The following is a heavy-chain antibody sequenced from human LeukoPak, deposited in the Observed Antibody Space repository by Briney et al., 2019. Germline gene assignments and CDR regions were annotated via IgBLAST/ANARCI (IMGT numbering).Heavy chain of an antibody. J-gene: IGHJ6*03. CDR3: ASGATSWAHMDV. CDR1: GGSISSSSYY. D-gene: IGHD3-16*01. CDR2: IYYSGST. Sequence: KPSETLSLTCTVSGGSISSSSYYWGWIRQPPGKGLEWIGSIYYSGSTYYNPSLKSRVTISVDTSKNQFSLKLSSVTAADTAVYYCASGATSWAHMDVWGKGTTVTVSS. V-gene: IGHV4-39*07.